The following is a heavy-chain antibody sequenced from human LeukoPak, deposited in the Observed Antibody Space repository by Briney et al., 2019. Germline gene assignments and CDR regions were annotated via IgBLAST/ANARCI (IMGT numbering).Heavy chain of an antibody. V-gene: IGHV4-59*12. Sequence: PSETLSLTCTVSGGSISSYYCSWIRQPPGKGLEWIGYIYYSGSTNYNPSLKSRVTMSVDTSKNQFSLKLSSVTAADTAVYYCARLWYDSSGYYYVTDDAFDIWGQGTMVTVSS. CDR1: GGSISSYY. CDR2: IYYSGST. D-gene: IGHD3-22*01. CDR3: ARLWYDSSGYYYVTDDAFDI. J-gene: IGHJ3*02.